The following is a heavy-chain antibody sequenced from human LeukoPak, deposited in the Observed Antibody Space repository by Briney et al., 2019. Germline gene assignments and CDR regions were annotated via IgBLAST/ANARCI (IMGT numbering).Heavy chain of an antibody. CDR2: IYSGGST. J-gene: IGHJ4*02. Sequence: GGSLRLSCAASGFTFDTAWMNWVRQAPGKGLEWVSVIYSGGSTYYADSVKGRFTISSDNSKNTLYLQMNNLRAEDTAVYYCARAESFWSGFYYWGQGTLVTVSS. CDR3: ARAESFWSGFYY. V-gene: IGHV3-53*01. CDR1: GFTFDTAW. D-gene: IGHD3-3*01.